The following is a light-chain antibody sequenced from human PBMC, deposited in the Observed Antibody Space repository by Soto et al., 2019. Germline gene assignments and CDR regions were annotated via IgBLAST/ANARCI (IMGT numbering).Light chain of an antibody. CDR3: MQALQTPFT. CDR1: QSLLHSNGYNY. CDR2: LGS. Sequence: DIVMTQSPLSLPVTPGEPASISCRSSQSLLHSNGYNYLDWYLKKPGQSPQLLIYLGSNRASGVPDRFSGSGSGTDFTLKISRVEAEDVGAYYCMQALQTPFTFGPGTKVDIK. V-gene: IGKV2-28*01. J-gene: IGKJ3*01.